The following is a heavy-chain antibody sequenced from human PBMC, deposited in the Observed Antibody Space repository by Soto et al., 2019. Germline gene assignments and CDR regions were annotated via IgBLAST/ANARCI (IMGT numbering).Heavy chain of an antibody. CDR2: IYPGDSDT. Sequence: GESLKISCKGSGYSFTGYWIGWVRQMPGKGLEWMGIIYPGDSDTRYSPSFQGQVTISADKSISTAYLQWSSLKASDTAMYYCARPYCSSTSCYLWNAFDIWGQGTMVTVSS. J-gene: IGHJ3*02. D-gene: IGHD2-2*01. CDR1: GYSFTGYW. CDR3: ARPYCSSTSCYLWNAFDI. V-gene: IGHV5-51*01.